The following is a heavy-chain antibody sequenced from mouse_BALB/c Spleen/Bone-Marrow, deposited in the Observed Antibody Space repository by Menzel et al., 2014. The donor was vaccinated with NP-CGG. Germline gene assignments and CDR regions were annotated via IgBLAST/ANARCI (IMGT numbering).Heavy chain of an antibody. CDR2: IWAGGTT. CDR1: GFSLPRFG. CDR3: ARGDYDYAMDY. Sequence: VKLMESGPGLAAPSQSLSITCTVSGFSLPRFGVHWVRQPPGKGLEWLGIIWAGGTTNYNSALMSRLSISKDNSKSQVFLKMNSLQTDDTAMYYCARGDYDYAMDYWGQGTSVTASS. D-gene: IGHD2-4*01. V-gene: IGHV2-9*02. J-gene: IGHJ4*01.